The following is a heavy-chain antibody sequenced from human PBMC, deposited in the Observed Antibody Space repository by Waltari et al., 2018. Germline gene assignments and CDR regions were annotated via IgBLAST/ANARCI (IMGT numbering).Heavy chain of an antibody. CDR3: AIIVDSTPRENY. CDR1: GDSISSPGW. J-gene: IGHJ4*02. D-gene: IGHD2-21*01. V-gene: IGHV4-4*02. Sequence: QVQLQESGPGLVKPSGTLSLTCAVSGDSISSPGWWIWVRQSPGKGLEWIGEIYRGGRPTSNPSRKSRVTISLDKPKNQFSLKLNSVTAADTAVYYCAIIVDSTPRENYWGQGTLVTVSS. CDR2: IYRGGRP.